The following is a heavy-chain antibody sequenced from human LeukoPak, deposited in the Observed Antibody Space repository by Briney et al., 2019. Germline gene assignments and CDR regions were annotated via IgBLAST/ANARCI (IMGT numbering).Heavy chain of an antibody. CDR1: GFSLSGSW. CDR3: ARSDYFHN. CDR2: SKYDGSTK. D-gene: IGHD2/OR15-2a*01. V-gene: IGHV3-74*01. Sequence: GGSLRLSCEASGFSLSGSWMHWVRHAPGKGLMWVSQSKYDGSTKSYAASVRGRFTISRDNAKNTLYLHMDSLRAEDTAVYYCARSDYFHNWGQGTMVVVSA. J-gene: IGHJ3*01.